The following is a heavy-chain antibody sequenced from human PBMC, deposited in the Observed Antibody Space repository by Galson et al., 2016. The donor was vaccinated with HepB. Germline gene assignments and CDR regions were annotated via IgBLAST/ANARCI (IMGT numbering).Heavy chain of an antibody. CDR1: GYTFTNYD. CDR2: MNPNSGAT. CDR3: AIITGTDSGWSGSAFDI. D-gene: IGHD6-19*01. Sequence: SVKVSCKASGYTFTNYDINWVRQATGQGLEWMGWMNPNSGATGYADKFQGRITLTGNTSISTAYMELDSLRSDDTAVYYCAIITGTDSGWSGSAFDIWGQGTMVTVSS. V-gene: IGHV1-8*01. J-gene: IGHJ3*02.